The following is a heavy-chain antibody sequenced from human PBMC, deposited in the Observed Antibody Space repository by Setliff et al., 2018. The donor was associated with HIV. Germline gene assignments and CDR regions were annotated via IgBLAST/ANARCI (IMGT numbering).Heavy chain of an antibody. CDR2: IHNSGNT. V-gene: IGHV4-4*07. D-gene: IGHD6-25*01. J-gene: IGHJ4*02. Sequence: SETLSLTCSLSGDSMSTYYWSWIRQTAGKGLEWIGRIHNSGNTNYNPSFMRRVSMSVDTSKSQFSLKLRSVTAADTAVYFCARGYSSAFFHEFFDYWGQGTLVTVSS. CDR3: ARGYSSAFFHEFFDY. CDR1: GDSMSTYY.